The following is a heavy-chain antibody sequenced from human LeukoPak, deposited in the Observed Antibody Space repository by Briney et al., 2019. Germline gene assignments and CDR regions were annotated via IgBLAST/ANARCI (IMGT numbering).Heavy chain of an antibody. CDR3: ARGRVEANEDGPSSPNWFDP. CDR2: INHSGST. Sequence: SETLSLTCAVYGGSFSGYYWSWIRQPPRHGLEWIGEINHSGSTNYNPSLKSRVTISVDTSRNQFSLKLSSVTAADTAVYYCARGRVEANEDGPSSPNWFDPWGQGTLVTVSS. D-gene: IGHD5-24*01. CDR1: GGSFSGYY. V-gene: IGHV4-34*01. J-gene: IGHJ5*02.